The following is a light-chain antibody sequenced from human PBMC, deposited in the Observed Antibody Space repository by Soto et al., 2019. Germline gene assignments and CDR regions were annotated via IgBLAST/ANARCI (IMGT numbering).Light chain of an antibody. Sequence: EIVLTQSPGTLSLSPGERATLSCRASQSVSSSYLAWYQQKPGQAPRPLIYGASSRATGIPDRFSGSGSGTDFPLTISRLEPEDFTVYYCIKYGSSPYTFGQVTKLEIK. CDR3: IKYGSSPYT. J-gene: IGKJ2*01. CDR2: GAS. CDR1: QSVSSSY. V-gene: IGKV3-20*01.